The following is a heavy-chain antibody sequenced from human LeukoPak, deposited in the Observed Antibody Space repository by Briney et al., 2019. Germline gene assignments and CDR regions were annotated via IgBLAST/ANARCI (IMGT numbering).Heavy chain of an antibody. CDR3: ARDQARKAIFGVVI. D-gene: IGHD3-3*01. V-gene: IGHV4-39*02. Sequence: SETLSLTCTVSGDSISSSTYYWAWIRLPPGKGLEWIGSIYYSGSTYFNPSLKSRVTISVDTSKNHFSLKLSSVTAADTAVYYCARDQARKAIFGVVIWGQGTLVTVSS. J-gene: IGHJ4*02. CDR1: GDSISSSTYY. CDR2: IYYSGST.